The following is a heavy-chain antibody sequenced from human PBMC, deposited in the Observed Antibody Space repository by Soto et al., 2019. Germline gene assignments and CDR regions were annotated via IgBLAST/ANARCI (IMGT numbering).Heavy chain of an antibody. CDR1: GGSISTYY. Sequence: ASETLSLTCTVSGGSISTYYWRWVREPPGKRLEWIGYIYYSGSTYYNPSLKSRVTISVDTSKNQFSLKLSSVTAADTAVYYCASHLAAAGTFGVKAYYYGMDVWGQGTKVTVSS. CDR3: ASHLAAAGTFGVKAYYYGMDV. D-gene: IGHD6-13*01. CDR2: IYYSGST. J-gene: IGHJ6*02. V-gene: IGHV4-59*08.